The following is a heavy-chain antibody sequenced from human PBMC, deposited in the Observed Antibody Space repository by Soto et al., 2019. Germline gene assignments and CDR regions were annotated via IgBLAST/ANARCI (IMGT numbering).Heavy chain of an antibody. V-gene: IGHV3-30-3*01. CDR1: GFTFSRYA. D-gene: IGHD6-19*01. CDR3: ARDGEQWLVKNFDY. J-gene: IGHJ4*02. Sequence: QVQLVESGGGVVQPGRSLRLYCAASGFTFSRYAMHWVRQAPGKGLEWVAVISYDGSNKYYADSVKGRFTISRDNSKNTLYLQMNSLRAEDMAVYYCARDGEQWLVKNFDYWGQGTLVTVSS. CDR2: ISYDGSNK.